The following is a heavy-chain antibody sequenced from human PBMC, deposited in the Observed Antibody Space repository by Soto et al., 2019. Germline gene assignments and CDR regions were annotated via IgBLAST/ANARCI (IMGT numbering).Heavy chain of an antibody. J-gene: IGHJ5*02. CDR2: IIVSCGST. Sequence: RGSLRRSCASSLFTFISYAIILVRHSPGNVLDFFSSIIVSCGSTYYADSVKGRFTISRDNSKNTLYLQMKSMRAEYTAVYYCATEVNTITYLNGYYRLGWFDPWGQGTLVTVSS. CDR3: ATEVNTITYLNGYYRLGWFDP. D-gene: IGHD3-9*01. CDR1: LFTFISYA. V-gene: IGHV3-23*01.